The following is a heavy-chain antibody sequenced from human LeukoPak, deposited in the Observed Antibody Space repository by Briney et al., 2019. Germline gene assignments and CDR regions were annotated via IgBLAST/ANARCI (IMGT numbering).Heavy chain of an antibody. V-gene: IGHV1-2*02. CDR3: ARGVAGYNNWFDP. Sequence: GASVKVSCKASGYTFTGYYMHWVRQAPGQGLEWMGWINPNSGGTNYAQKFQGRVTMTRDTSISTAYMELSRLRSDDTAVYYCARGVAGYNNWFDPWGQGTLVTVSS. J-gene: IGHJ5*02. CDR1: GYTFTGYY. D-gene: IGHD6-19*01. CDR2: INPNSGGT.